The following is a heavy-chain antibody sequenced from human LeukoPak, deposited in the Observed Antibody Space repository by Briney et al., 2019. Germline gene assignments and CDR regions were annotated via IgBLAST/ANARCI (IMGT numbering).Heavy chain of an antibody. Sequence: PGGSLRLSCSASGFTFSSYAMNWVRQAPGKGLEWIGYIYYSGRTNYSPSLKSRVTISVDTSKNQFSLKLSSVTAADTAVYYCARHVSVSGSQGHFDLWGRGTLVTVSS. CDR3: ARHVSVSGSQGHFDL. J-gene: IGHJ2*01. CDR2: IYYSGRT. D-gene: IGHD3-3*01. CDR1: GFTFSSYA. V-gene: IGHV4-59*08.